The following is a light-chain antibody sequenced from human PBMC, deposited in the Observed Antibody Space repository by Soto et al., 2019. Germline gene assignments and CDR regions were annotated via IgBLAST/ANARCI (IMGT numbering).Light chain of an antibody. V-gene: IGLV2-11*01. J-gene: IGLJ3*02. CDR3: SSYTITSAYWV. CDR1: SGDVGGYNF. Sequence: QSVLTQPRSVSGSPGQSVTISCTGTSGDVGGYNFVSWYQQHPGKAPTLMIFDVSQRPSGVPDRFSGSKSGNTASLTISGLQAEDEADYYCSSYTITSAYWVFGGGTKLTVL. CDR2: DVS.